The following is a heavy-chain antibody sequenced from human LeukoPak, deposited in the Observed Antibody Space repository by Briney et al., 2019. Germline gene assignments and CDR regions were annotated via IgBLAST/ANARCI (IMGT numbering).Heavy chain of an antibody. CDR3: AKAAVNYGDYVGAFDI. J-gene: IGHJ3*02. D-gene: IGHD4-17*01. Sequence: GGSLRLSCAASGFTFSSYSMNWVRQAPGKGLEWVSEVSGSGNGVYLADSVKGRFTISRDNSRNTLYLQMSSLRAEDTAVYYCAKAAVNYGDYVGAFDIWGQGTVVTVSS. V-gene: IGHV3-23*01. CDR1: GFTFSSYS. CDR2: VSGSGNGV.